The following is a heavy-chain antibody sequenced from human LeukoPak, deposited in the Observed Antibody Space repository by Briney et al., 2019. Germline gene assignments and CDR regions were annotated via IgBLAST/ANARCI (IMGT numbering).Heavy chain of an antibody. J-gene: IGHJ3*02. CDR1: GGTFSSYA. Sequence: SVKVSCKASGGTFSSYAISWVRQAPGQGLEWMGGIIPIFGTANYAQKFQGRVTITADESTSTAYMELSSLRSEDTAVYYCARDLAGIIVGATNAFDIWGQGTMVTVSS. CDR3: ARDLAGIIVGATNAFDI. CDR2: IIPIFGTA. V-gene: IGHV1-69*13. D-gene: IGHD1-26*01.